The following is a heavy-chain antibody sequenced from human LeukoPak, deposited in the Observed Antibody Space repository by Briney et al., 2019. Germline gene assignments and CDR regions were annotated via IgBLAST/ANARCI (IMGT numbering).Heavy chain of an antibody. J-gene: IGHJ4*02. D-gene: IGHD2-21*02. CDR1: GGSISSGDYY. V-gene: IGHV4-30-4*01. Sequence: SQTLSLTCTVSGGSISSGDYYWSWIRQPPGKGLEWIGYIYYSGSTYYNPSLKSRVTMSVDTSKNQFSLKLSSVTAADTAVYYCASQSDLPWPYCGGDCYSGFDYWGQGTLVTVSS. CDR2: IYYSGST. CDR3: ASQSDLPWPYCGGDCYSGFDY.